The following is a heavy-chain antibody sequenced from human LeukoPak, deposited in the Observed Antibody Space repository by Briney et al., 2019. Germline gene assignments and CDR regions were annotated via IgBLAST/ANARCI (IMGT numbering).Heavy chain of an antibody. Sequence: PGGSLRLSCAASGFTFSSYGMHWVRQAPGKGLEWVAFIRYDGSNKYYADSVKGRFTISRDNSKNTLYLQMNSLRAEDTAVYYCAKDYSSSWYQFDYWGQGTLVTVSS. CDR3: AKDYSSSWYQFDY. V-gene: IGHV3-30*02. CDR2: IRYDGSNK. CDR1: GFTFSSYG. D-gene: IGHD6-13*01. J-gene: IGHJ4*02.